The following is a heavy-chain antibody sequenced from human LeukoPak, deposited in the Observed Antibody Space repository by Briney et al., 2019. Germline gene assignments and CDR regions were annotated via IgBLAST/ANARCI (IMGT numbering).Heavy chain of an antibody. V-gene: IGHV3-21*01. CDR2: ISSSSSYI. CDR3: ARGGQDILTGYNYYYYYGMDV. CDR1: GFTFSSYS. J-gene: IGHJ6*02. Sequence: GGSLRLSCAASGFTFSSYSMNWVRQAPGKGLEWVSSISSSSSYIYYADSVKGRFTISRDNAKNSLYLQMNSLRAEDTAVYYCARGGQDILTGYNYYYYYGMDVWGQGTTVTVSS. D-gene: IGHD3-9*01.